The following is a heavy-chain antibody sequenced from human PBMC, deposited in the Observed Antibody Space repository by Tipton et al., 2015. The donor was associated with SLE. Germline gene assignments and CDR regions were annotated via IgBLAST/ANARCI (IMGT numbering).Heavy chain of an antibody. CDR3: ARDRDIVLEPVPIPPAFDI. CDR2: ISYSGAT. V-gene: IGHV4-39*07. D-gene: IGHD2-8*02. J-gene: IGHJ3*02. CDR1: GGSITTRSYY. Sequence: TLSLTCIVSGGSITTRSYYWGWIRQPPGKGLEWIASISYSGATYYNPSLKSRVIISLDTSRNHFSLKLTSVTPADTAVYFCARDRDIVLEPVPIPPAFDIWGQGTTVTVSS.